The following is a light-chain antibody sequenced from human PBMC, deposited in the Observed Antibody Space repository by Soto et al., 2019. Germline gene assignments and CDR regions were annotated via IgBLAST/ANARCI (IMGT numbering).Light chain of an antibody. CDR3: QQYNNWPPIT. CDR2: AAS. J-gene: IGKJ5*01. Sequence: ESVMTQSPATLSVSPGERVTLSCRASQSVSSTLAWYQQKPGQAPSLLIYAASTRAPRIPARFSGSGAGTEFTLTISSLQSEDFVVYYCQQYNNWPPITFGQGTRLEIK. V-gene: IGKV3-15*01. CDR1: QSVSST.